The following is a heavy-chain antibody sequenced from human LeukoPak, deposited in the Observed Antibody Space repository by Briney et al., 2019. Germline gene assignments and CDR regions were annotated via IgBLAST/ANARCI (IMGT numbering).Heavy chain of an antibody. CDR2: IIPIFGIA. CDR3: ARVGKARYYYYGMDV. CDR1: GGTFSSYA. D-gene: IGHD4-23*01. Sequence: SVKVSCKASGGTFSSYAISWVRQAPGQALEWMGRIIPIFGIANYAQKFQGRVTITADKSTSTAYMELSSLRSEDTAVYYCARVGKARYYYYGMDVWGQGTTVTVSS. V-gene: IGHV1-69*04. J-gene: IGHJ6*02.